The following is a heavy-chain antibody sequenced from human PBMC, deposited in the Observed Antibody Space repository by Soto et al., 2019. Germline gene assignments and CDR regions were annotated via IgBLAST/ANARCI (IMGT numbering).Heavy chain of an antibody. CDR3: ARDTAMTGAARYDY. D-gene: IGHD2-21*02. CDR2: IYYRGNT. J-gene: IGHJ4*02. CDR1: GASVDSGGYY. Sequence: QVQLQESGPGLVKASQTLTLTCSVSGASVDSGGYYWTWIRQRPGKGLEWIGYIYYRGNTFYNPSLSSRRTMSLDKSKNRFSLTLAAVTAADTAVYSCARDTAMTGAARYDYWGQGTLVTVSS. V-gene: IGHV4-31*03.